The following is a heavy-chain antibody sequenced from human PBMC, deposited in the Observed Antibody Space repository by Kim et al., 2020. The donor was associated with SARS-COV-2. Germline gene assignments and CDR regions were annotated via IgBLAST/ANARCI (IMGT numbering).Heavy chain of an antibody. CDR1: GVTFSDAW. V-gene: IGHV3-15*05. CDR3: ATDCAGSISCYDAYAM. J-gene: IGHJ3*02. D-gene: IGHD2-2*01. Sequence: GGYPRLSCAASGVTFSDAWMTWVRQAPGKGLEWIGRIKRKIDGETTEYAAPVKGRFTISRDDSKNILWLQMNSLKTEDTAVYYCATDCAGSISCYDAYAMWGQGTTVIVSS. CDR2: IKRKIDGETT.